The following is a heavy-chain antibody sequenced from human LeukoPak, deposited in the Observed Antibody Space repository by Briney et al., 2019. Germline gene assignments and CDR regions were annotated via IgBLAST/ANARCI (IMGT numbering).Heavy chain of an antibody. V-gene: IGHV3-23*01. D-gene: IGHD6-13*01. CDR3: ARERGSSWYGGYAYYYYGMDV. J-gene: IGHJ6*02. CDR1: GFTISTYA. CDR2: ITNTGGVT. Sequence: GGSLRLSCAASGFTISTYAMSWVRQAPGKGLEWVSGITNTGGVTLYADSVKGRLTISRDNSKNTLYLQMNSLRAEDTAVYYCARERGSSWYGGYAYYYYGMDVWGQGTTVTVSS.